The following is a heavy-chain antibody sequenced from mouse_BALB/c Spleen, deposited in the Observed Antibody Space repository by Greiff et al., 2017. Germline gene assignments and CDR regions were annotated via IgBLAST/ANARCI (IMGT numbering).Heavy chain of an antibody. CDR2: ISYSGST. Sequence: EVQGVESGPGLVKPSQSLSLTCTVTGYSITSDYAWNWIRQFPGNKLEWMGYISYSGSTSYNPSLKSRISITRDTSKNQFFLQLNSVTTEDTATYYCARGVGNYLFDYWGQGTTLTVSS. CDR1: GYSITSDYA. J-gene: IGHJ2*01. V-gene: IGHV3-2*02. D-gene: IGHD2-1*01. CDR3: ARGVGNYLFDY.